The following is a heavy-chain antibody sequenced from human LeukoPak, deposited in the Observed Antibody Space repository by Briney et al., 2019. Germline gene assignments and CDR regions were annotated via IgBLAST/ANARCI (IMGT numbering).Heavy chain of an antibody. J-gene: IGHJ4*02. CDR2: IYYSGST. CDR1: GGSISSYY. CDR3: ARGSLLGHYDSSGYSGLDY. D-gene: IGHD3-22*01. V-gene: IGHV4-59*01. Sequence: SETLSLTCSVSGGSISSYYWSWIRQPPGKGLEWIGYIYYSGSTNYNPSLKSRVTISVDTSKNQFSLKLGSVTAADTAVYYCARGSLLGHYDSSGYSGLDYWGQGTLVTVSS.